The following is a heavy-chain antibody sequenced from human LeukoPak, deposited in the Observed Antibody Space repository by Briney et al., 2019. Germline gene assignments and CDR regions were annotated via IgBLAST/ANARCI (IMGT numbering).Heavy chain of an antibody. J-gene: IGHJ4*02. V-gene: IGHV3-23*01. CDR3: AKDRLGATLYFDY. CDR1: GFTFSSYG. D-gene: IGHD1-26*01. CDR2: ISGSGGRT. Sequence: GGSLRLSCAASGFTFSSYGMSWVRQAPGKGVEWVSAISGSGGRTYYADSMKGRFTISRDNSRNTLYLQINSLRPEDTALYYCAKDRLGATLYFDYWGQGTLVTVSS.